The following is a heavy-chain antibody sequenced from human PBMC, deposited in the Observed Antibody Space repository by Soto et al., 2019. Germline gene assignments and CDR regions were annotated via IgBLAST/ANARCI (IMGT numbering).Heavy chain of an antibody. V-gene: IGHV1-46*01. D-gene: IGHD2-2*01. CDR3: ARRTDFDY. CDR1: GYTFTNYY. J-gene: IGHJ4*02. Sequence: ASVKVSCKASGYTFTNYYINWVRQAPGQGLEWMGIINPSGGSTSYAQKFQGRVTMTRDTSTSTVYMDLSSLRSEDSAIYYCARRTDFDYWGQGTLLTVSS. CDR2: INPSGGST.